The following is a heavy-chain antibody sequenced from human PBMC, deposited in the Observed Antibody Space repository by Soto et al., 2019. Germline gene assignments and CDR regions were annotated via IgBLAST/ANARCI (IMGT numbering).Heavy chain of an antibody. D-gene: IGHD2-2*01. CDR3: ARDKDCSSTSCYGYYYYGMDV. Sequence: QVQLVQSGAEVKKPGASVKVSCKASGYTFTGYYMHWVRQAPGQGLEWMGWINPNSGGTNYAQKFQGRVTMTRDTSISTAYMELSRLRSDDTAVYYCARDKDCSSTSCYGYYYYGMDVWGQGTTVTVSS. CDR2: INPNSGGT. CDR1: GYTFTGYY. V-gene: IGHV1-2*02. J-gene: IGHJ6*02.